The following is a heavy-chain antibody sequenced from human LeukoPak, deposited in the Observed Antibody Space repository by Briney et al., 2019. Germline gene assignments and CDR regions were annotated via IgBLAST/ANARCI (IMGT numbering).Heavy chain of an antibody. J-gene: IGHJ5*02. CDR1: GGSISSAGYY. CDR3: ARAAESGRGYSGYAVYNWFDP. D-gene: IGHD5-12*01. V-gene: IGHV4-31*03. Sequence: SETLSLTCTVSGGSISSAGYYWSWIRQHPGKGLEWIGYIYYSGSTYYNPSLKSRVTISVDTSKNQFSLKLSSVTAADTAVYYCARAAESGRGYSGYAVYNWFDPWGQGTLVTVSS. CDR2: IYYSGST.